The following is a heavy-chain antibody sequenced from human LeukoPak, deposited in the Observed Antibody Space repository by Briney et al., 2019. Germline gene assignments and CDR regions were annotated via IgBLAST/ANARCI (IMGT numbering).Heavy chain of an antibody. CDR3: ARESSVGAHKAFGY. J-gene: IGHJ4*02. Sequence: GGSLRLSCAASGFSFRSYWMHWVRQAPGKGLVWVSRINSDGSSTSYADSVKGRFTISRDNAKNTLYLQMNSLRAEDTAVYYCARESSVGAHKAFGYWGQGTLVTVSS. V-gene: IGHV3-74*01. CDR1: GFSFRSYW. CDR2: INSDGSST. D-gene: IGHD1-26*01.